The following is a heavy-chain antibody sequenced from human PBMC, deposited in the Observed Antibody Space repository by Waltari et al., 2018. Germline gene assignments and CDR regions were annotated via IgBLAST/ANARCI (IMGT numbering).Heavy chain of an antibody. CDR3: ATAPQFIRHFDN. CDR1: GLTSGTYG. V-gene: IGHV3-30*03. CDR2: VSYDGDAK. Sequence: QVQLVESGGGVVQPGRSLTLSCEVSGLTSGTYGMHWVRQAPGKGLEGVAVVSYDGDAKSYADSVKGRFTISRDKSKNRVSLHINTLSAEDTAVYYCATAPQFIRHFDNWGQGTLVTVSS. J-gene: IGHJ4*02.